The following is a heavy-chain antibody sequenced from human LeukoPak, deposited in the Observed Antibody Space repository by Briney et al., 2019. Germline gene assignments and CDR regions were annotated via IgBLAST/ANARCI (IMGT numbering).Heavy chain of an antibody. V-gene: IGHV3-66*01. D-gene: IGHD3-3*01. J-gene: IGHJ6*02. Sequence: GGSLRLSCAASGFTVSSNYMSWVRQAPGKGLEWASVIYSGGSTYYADSVKGRLTISRDNSKNTLYLQMNSLRAEDTAVYYCARDQSPAQYYDFWSGYGMDVWGQGTTVTVSS. CDR1: GFTVSSNY. CDR2: IYSGGST. CDR3: ARDQSPAQYYDFWSGYGMDV.